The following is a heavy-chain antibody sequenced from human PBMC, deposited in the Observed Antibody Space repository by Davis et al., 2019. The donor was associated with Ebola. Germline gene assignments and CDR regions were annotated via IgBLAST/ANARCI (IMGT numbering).Heavy chain of an antibody. J-gene: IGHJ1*01. V-gene: IGHV3-21*01. CDR2: ISLDGDYS. CDR3: ARDRTRWNLGGVIDN. Sequence: GGSLRLSCAASGFTFSSYPMHCVRQAPGKGLEWLSCISLDGDYSYYADSVRGRFTISRDNAKNSLYLPMNSLRADATGGYYCARDRTRWNLGGVIDNWGQGTLVTVSS. CDR1: GFTFSSYP. D-gene: IGHD1-1*01.